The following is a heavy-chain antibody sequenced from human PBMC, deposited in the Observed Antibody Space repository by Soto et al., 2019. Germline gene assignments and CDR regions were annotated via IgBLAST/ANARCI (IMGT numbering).Heavy chain of an antibody. CDR2: IYYSGST. J-gene: IGHJ5*02. V-gene: IGHV4-59*01. Sequence: SETLSLTCTVSGGSISSYYWNWMRQPPGKGLEWIGYIYYSGSTKYNPSLKSRVTISVDTSKNQISLKLSSVTAADTAVYYCARGSIVATILFDPWGQGTLVTVSS. CDR3: ARGSIVATILFDP. D-gene: IGHD5-12*01. CDR1: GGSISSYY.